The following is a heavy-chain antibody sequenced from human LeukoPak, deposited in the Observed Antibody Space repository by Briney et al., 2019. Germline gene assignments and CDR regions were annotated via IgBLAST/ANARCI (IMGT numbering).Heavy chain of an antibody. V-gene: IGHV3-23*01. CDR2: ISGNGGST. CDR1: GFTFSSYA. J-gene: IGHJ4*02. Sequence: SGGSLRLSCAASGFTFSSYALTWVRQAPGKGLEWVSAISGNGGSTYQADSMRGRFTISRDNSKNTLYLQMNSLRAEDTAVYYCAKTRGSYSNYFDYWGQGTLVTVSS. CDR3: AKTRGSYSNYFDY. D-gene: IGHD1-26*01.